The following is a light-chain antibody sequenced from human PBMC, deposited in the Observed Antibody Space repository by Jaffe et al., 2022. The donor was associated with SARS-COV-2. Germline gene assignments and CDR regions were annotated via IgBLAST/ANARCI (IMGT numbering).Light chain of an antibody. CDR1: QGIEKY. CDR2: GAY. V-gene: IGKV1-39*01. CDR3: QQSYSTPLYT. Sequence: DIQMTQSPSSLSASVGDRVTITCRASQGIEKYLNWYQQKPGKAPRLLIYGAYILQSGVPPRFSGSGSETDFTLTINSLQPEDFATYYCQQSYSTPLYTFGQGTKVEI. J-gene: IGKJ2*01.